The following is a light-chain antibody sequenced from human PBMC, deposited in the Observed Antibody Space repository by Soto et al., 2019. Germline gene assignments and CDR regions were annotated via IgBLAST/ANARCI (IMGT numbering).Light chain of an antibody. CDR3: SSFTSKSTLI. V-gene: IGLV2-14*01. CDR2: GVS. Sequence: QSALTQPASVSASPGQSITISCTGGKNDIGSSDYVSWYQQHPGKAPKLIIYGVSNRPSGTSDRFSGSKSGNTASLTISGLQADDEAHYYCSSFTSKSTLIFGGGTKLTVL. J-gene: IGLJ2*01. CDR1: KNDIGSSDY.